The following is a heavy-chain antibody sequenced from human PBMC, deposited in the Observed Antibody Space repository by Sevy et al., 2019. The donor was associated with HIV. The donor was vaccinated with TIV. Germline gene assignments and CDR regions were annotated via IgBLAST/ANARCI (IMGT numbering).Heavy chain of an antibody. CDR3: ARGAHGDYGGDFDY. V-gene: IGHV3-48*03. D-gene: IGHD4-17*01. CDR2: ISSSGSTI. CDR1: GFTFSSYE. Sequence: GGSLRLSCAASGFTFSSYEMNWVRQAPGKGLEWVSYISSSGSTIYYADSVKGRFTISRDNAKNSLYLQMNSLRAEDTAVYYCARGAHGDYGGDFDYWGQGTLVTVSS. J-gene: IGHJ4*02.